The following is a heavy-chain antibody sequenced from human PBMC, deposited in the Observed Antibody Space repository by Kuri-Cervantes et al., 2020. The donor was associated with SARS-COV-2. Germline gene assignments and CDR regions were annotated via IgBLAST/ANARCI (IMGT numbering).Heavy chain of an antibody. CDR3: ASEWVLYYSYFDY. CDR2: ISWDGGST. V-gene: IGHV3-43D*03. CDR1: GFTFDDYA. Sequence: GGSLRLSCAASGFTFDDYAMHWVRQAPGKGLEWVSLISWDGGSTYYADSVKGRFTISRDNSKNTLYLQMNSLRAEDTAVYYCASEWVLYYSYFDYWGQGTLVTVSS. D-gene: IGHD3-3*01. J-gene: IGHJ4*02.